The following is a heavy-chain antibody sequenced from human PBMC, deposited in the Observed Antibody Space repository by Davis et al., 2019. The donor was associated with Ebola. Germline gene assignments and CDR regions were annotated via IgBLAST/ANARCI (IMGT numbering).Heavy chain of an antibody. CDR2: TYYSGST. CDR3: ARDRGHQQLVNRDLYYYYYGMDV. CDR1: GGSFSGYY. D-gene: IGHD6-13*01. V-gene: IGHV4-59*12. J-gene: IGHJ6*02. Sequence: SETLSLTCAVYGGSFSGYYWSWIRQPPGKGLEWIGYTYYSGSTNYNPSLKSRITIPVDTSKNQFSRKLSAVTAADTALYYCARDRGHQQLVNRDLYYYYYGMDVWGQGTTVTVSS.